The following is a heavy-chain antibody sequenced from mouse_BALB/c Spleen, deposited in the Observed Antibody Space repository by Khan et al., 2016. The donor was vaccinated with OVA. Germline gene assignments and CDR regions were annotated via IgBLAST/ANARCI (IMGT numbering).Heavy chain of an antibody. CDR3: ARSRYRYAVAY. CDR2: ISYSGST. D-gene: IGHD2-14*01. V-gene: IGHV3-2*02. Sequence: EVQLQESGPGLVKPSQSLSLTCTVTGYSITSDYAWNWIRQFPGNKLEWMGYISYSGSTSYNPSLKSRISITRDTSKNQFFLQLNSVTTEDTATYYCARSRYRYAVAYWGQGTLVTVSA. CDR1: GYSITSDYA. J-gene: IGHJ3*01.